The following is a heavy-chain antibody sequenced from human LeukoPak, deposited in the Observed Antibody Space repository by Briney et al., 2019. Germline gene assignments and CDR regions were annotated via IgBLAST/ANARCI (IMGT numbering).Heavy chain of an antibody. CDR1: GYTFTGYY. V-gene: IGHV7-4-1*02. J-gene: IGHJ3*02. Sequence: ASVKVSCKASGYTFTGYYMHWVRQAPGQGLEWMGWINTNTGDPTYAQGFTGRFVFSLDTSVSTAYLQISSLKAEDTAVYYCARLTPYFGSGWCFGPGAFDIWGQGTMVTVSS. CDR2: INTNTGDP. CDR3: ARLTPYFGSGWCFGPGAFDI. D-gene: IGHD6-19*01.